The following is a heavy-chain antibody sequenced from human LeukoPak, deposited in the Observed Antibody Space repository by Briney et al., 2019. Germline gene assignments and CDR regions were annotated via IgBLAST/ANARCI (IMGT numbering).Heavy chain of an antibody. CDR2: LYYSGGT. V-gene: IGHV4-59*01. CDR1: GGSISSYY. Sequence: SETLSLTFTGYGGSISSYYWSWIRQPPGKGLEWIGYLYYSGGTNYNPSLKRRVTISVDTSKNQHSLKLSSVPAGDTAVYYCARDQGPGRITGTSSYWYFDLWGRGTLVTVSS. CDR3: ARDQGPGRITGTSSYWYFDL. D-gene: IGHD1-20*01. J-gene: IGHJ2*01.